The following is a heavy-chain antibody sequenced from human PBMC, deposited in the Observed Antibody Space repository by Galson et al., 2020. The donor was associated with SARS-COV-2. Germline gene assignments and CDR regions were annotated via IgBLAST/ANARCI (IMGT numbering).Heavy chain of an antibody. D-gene: IGHD3-10*01. CDR3: AKHSGPFDSGYYLDS. CDR1: GYSFSDYA. Sequence: GGSLRLSCTASGYSFSDYAMTWVRQAPGKGLEWVSSITGSGSSTSNADSVRGRFTISRDSSKHAVYLQLNRLRPEDTAVYFCAKHSGPFDSGYYLDSWGQGTLVTVSS. J-gene: IGHJ4*02. V-gene: IGHV3-23*01. CDR2: ITGSGSST.